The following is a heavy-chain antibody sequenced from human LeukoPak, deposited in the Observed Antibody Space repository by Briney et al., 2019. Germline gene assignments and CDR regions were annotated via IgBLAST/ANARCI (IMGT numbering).Heavy chain of an antibody. CDR1: GGSISSYY. D-gene: IGHD6-13*01. Sequence: SETLSLTCTVSGGSISSYYWSWIRQPPGKGLEWIGYIYYSGSTNYNPSLKSRVTISVDTSKNQFSLKLSSVTAADTAVYYCARGRSSSWYDYWGQGTLVTVSS. V-gene: IGHV4-59*12. CDR2: IYYSGST. J-gene: IGHJ4*02. CDR3: ARGRSSSWYDY.